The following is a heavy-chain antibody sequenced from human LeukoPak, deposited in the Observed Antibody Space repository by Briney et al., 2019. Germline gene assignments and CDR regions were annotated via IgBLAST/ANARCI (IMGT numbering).Heavy chain of an antibody. Sequence: GGSLRLSCATSGVTFSNYAMSWVRQAPGKGLEWVSDISASGDSTYYAHSVKGRLTISRDNSKNTLFLQMNSLGAEDTAVYYCARVFYYNNFVGYYFDYWGQGTLVTVSS. CDR1: GVTFSNYA. J-gene: IGHJ4*02. V-gene: IGHV3-23*01. CDR2: ISASGDST. D-gene: IGHD4-11*01. CDR3: ARVFYYNNFVGYYFDY.